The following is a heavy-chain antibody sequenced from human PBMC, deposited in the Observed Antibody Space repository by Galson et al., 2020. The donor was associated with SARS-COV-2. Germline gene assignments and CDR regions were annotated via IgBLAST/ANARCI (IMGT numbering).Heavy chain of an antibody. Sequence: TSYDINWVRQATGQGLEWMGWMNPNSGNTGYAQKFQGRVTMTRNTSISTAYMELSSLRSEDTAVYYCARSHSGRYYYDAFDIWGQGTMVTVSS. CDR2: MNPNSGNT. J-gene: IGHJ3*02. D-gene: IGHD1-26*01. V-gene: IGHV1-8*01. CDR1: TSYD. CDR3: ARSHSGRYYYDAFDI.